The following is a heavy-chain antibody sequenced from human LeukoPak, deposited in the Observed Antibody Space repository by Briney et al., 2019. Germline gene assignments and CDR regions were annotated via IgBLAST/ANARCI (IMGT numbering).Heavy chain of an antibody. Sequence: SQTLSLTCTASGGSISSGDYYWSWIRQPPGKGLEWIGYIYDSGSTYYNPSLKSRVTISVDTSKNQFSLKLTSVTAADTAVYYCARAFGYYDFWSGYYFRWFDPWGQGTLVTVSS. CDR1: GGSISSGDYY. CDR3: ARAFGYYDFWSGYYFRWFDP. J-gene: IGHJ5*02. D-gene: IGHD3-3*01. V-gene: IGHV4-30-4*01. CDR2: IYDSGST.